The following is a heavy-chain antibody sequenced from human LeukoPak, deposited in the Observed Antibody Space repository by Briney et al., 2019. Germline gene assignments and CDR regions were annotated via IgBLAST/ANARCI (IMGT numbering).Heavy chain of an antibody. CDR3: AREGYSGYDPGY. Sequence: AGGSLRLSCEASGFTFSTSTMHWVRQAPGKGLEWVSVIYSGGSTYYADSVKGRFTISRDNSKNTLYLQMSSLRAEDAAVYYCAREGYSGYDPGYWGQGTLVTVSS. D-gene: IGHD5-12*01. V-gene: IGHV3-53*01. J-gene: IGHJ4*02. CDR2: IYSGGST. CDR1: GFTFSTST.